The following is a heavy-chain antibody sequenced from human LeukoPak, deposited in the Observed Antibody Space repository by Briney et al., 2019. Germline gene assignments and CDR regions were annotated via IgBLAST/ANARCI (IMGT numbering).Heavy chain of an antibody. V-gene: IGHV3-30*02. D-gene: IGHD3-3*01. CDR1: GFTFSSYG. CDR2: IRYDGSNK. CDR3: AREVDFGVVPNWFDP. J-gene: IGHJ5*02. Sequence: GGSLRLSCAASGFTFSSYGMHWVRQAPGKGLEWVAFIRYDGSNKYYADSVKGRFTISRDNSKNTLYLQMNSLRAEDTAVYYCAREVDFGVVPNWFDPWGQGTLVTVSS.